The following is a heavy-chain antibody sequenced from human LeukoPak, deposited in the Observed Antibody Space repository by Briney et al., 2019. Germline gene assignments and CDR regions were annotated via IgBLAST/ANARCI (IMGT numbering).Heavy chain of an antibody. Sequence: KPSETLSLTCTVSGGSISSYYWSWIRQPPGKGLEWIGYIYDSGSTNYNPSLKSRVTIPVDTSKNQFSLKLSSVTAADTAVYYCARGGSGYDSFYYYGMDVWGQGTTVTVSS. J-gene: IGHJ6*02. V-gene: IGHV4-59*01. CDR1: GGSISSYY. CDR3: ARGGSGYDSFYYYGMDV. CDR2: IYDSGST. D-gene: IGHD5-12*01.